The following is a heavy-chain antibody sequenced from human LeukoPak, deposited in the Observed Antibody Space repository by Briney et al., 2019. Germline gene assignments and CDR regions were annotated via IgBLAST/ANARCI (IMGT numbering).Heavy chain of an antibody. Sequence: ASVKVSCKASVYTFTSYDINWVRQATGQGLVWMGWMNPNSGNTGYAQKFQGRVTMTRNTSISTAYMELSSLRSEDTAVYYCARGRKGVLRYFDWSATRLGMDVWGQGTTVTVSS. D-gene: IGHD3-9*01. J-gene: IGHJ6*02. CDR2: MNPNSGNT. V-gene: IGHV1-8*01. CDR3: ARGRKGVLRYFDWSATRLGMDV. CDR1: VYTFTSYD.